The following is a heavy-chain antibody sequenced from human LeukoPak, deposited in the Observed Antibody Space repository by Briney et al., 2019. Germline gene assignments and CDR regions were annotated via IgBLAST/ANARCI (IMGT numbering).Heavy chain of an antibody. CDR1: GFTFSSYA. CDR3: AKDTGVVFDY. Sequence: GGSLRLSCAASGFTFSSYAMSWVRQAPGKGLEWVSTLVGSGFTIYYSDSVKGRFTISRDNSKNTLYLQMNSLRADDTAIYYCAKDTGVVFDYWGQGTLVTVSS. D-gene: IGHD3-3*01. CDR2: LVGSGFTI. V-gene: IGHV3-23*01. J-gene: IGHJ4*02.